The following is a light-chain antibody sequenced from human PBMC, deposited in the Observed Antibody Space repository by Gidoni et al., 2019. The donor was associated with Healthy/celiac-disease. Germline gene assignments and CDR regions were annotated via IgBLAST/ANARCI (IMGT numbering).Light chain of an antibody. J-gene: IGKJ4*01. CDR2: WAS. CDR1: QSVLYSSNNKNY. CDR3: QQYYSTPLT. V-gene: IGKV4-1*01. Sequence: DIVMTPSPDSLAVSLGERATINCKSSQSVLYSSNNKNYLAWYQQKPGQPPKLLIYWASTRESGVPDRFSGSGSGTDFTLTISSLQAEDVAVYYCQQYYSTPLTFXGXTKVXIK.